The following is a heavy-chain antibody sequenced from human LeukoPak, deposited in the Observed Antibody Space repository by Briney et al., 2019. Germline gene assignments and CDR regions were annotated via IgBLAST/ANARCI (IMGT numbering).Heavy chain of an antibody. Sequence: GGSLRLSCAASGFTFSSYGMHWVRQAPGKGLEWVAFIRYDGSNRYYADSVKGRFTISRDNSKNTLYLQVNSLRAEDTAVYYCANTRGYGYYFNYWGQGTLVTVSS. D-gene: IGHD2-15*01. CDR2: IRYDGSNR. CDR3: ANTRGYGYYFNY. J-gene: IGHJ4*02. CDR1: GFTFSSYG. V-gene: IGHV3-30*02.